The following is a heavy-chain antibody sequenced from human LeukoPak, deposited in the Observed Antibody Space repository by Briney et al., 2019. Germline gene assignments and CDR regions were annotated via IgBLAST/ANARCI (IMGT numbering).Heavy chain of an antibody. CDR1: GYIFTGHY. V-gene: IGHV1-2*02. Sequence: ASVKVSCKASGYIFTGHYMHWVRQAPGQGLEWMGWINPNSGGTNYAQKFQGRVTMTRDKSISTAYLQWSSLKASDTAMYYCARPSVSFDWPTVFQFDYWGQGTLVTVSS. CDR3: ARPSVSFDWPTVFQFDY. CDR2: INPNSGGT. D-gene: IGHD3-9*01. J-gene: IGHJ4*02.